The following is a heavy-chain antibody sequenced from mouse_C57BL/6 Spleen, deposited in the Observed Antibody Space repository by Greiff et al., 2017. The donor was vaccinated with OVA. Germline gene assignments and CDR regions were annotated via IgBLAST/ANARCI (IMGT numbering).Heavy chain of an antibody. V-gene: IGHV1-20*01. J-gene: IGHJ4*01. Sequence: VQLKESGPELVKPGDSVKISCKASGYSFTGYFMNWVMQSHGKSLEWIGRINPYNGDTFYNQKFKGKATLTVDKSSSTAHMELRSLTSEDSAVYYCARYDYVRRYAMDYWGQGTSVTVSS. D-gene: IGHD2-4*01. CDR2: INPYNGDT. CDR1: GYSFTGYF. CDR3: ARYDYVRRYAMDY.